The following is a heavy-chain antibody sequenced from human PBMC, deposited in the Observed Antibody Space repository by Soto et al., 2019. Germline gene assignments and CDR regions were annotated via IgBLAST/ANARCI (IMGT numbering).Heavy chain of an antibody. Sequence: QVQLVQSGAEVKKPGASVKVSCKASGYTFITYGVIWGRQAPGQGLDWLGWISTYNGNTRYAERLQGRVTMTTDTTTNTAYMELRNLRSDDTAVYYCARGPTDYYDNSANYFLDYWGQGTLVTVSS. D-gene: IGHD3-22*01. CDR1: GYTFITYG. V-gene: IGHV1-18*01. CDR2: ISTYNGNT. J-gene: IGHJ4*02. CDR3: ARGPTDYYDNSANYFLDY.